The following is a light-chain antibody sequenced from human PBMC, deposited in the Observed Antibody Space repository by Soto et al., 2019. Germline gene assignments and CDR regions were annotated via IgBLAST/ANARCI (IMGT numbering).Light chain of an antibody. Sequence: QSVLTQPASVSGSLGQSITISCTGTSSDVGGYNYVSWYQQHPGKAPKLMIYEVSNRPSGVSNRFSGSKSGNTASLTISGRQAEDEADYYCSSYTSSSTGFFGTGTKVTVL. CDR3: SSYTSSSTGF. CDR1: SSDVGGYNY. J-gene: IGLJ1*01. CDR2: EVS. V-gene: IGLV2-14*01.